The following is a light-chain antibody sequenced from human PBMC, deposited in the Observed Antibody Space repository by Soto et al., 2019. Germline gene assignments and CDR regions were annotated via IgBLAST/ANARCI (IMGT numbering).Light chain of an antibody. J-gene: IGLJ3*02. CDR2: DVT. CDR3: CSYTGTYTWV. V-gene: IGLV2-11*01. CDR1: TSDVADHNY. Sequence: QSALTQPRSVSGSPGQSVTLSCTGTTSDVADHNYVSWYQQHPGRAPKLIISDVTNRPSGVPDRFSGSKSGNTVSLTISGLQAEDEAEYYCCSYTGTYTWVFGGGTKVTVL.